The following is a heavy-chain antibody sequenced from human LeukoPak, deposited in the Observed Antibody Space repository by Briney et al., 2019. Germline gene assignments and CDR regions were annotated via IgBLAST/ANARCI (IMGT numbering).Heavy chain of an antibody. CDR2: ISSSSSYI. CDR3: ARDGGYYYDSSGYYPENY. Sequence: PGGSLRLSCAASGFTFSSYSMNWVRQAPGKGLEWVSSISSSSSYINYADSVKGRFTISRDNAKNSLYLQMNSLRAEDTAVYYCARDGGYYYDSSGYYPENYWGQGTLVTVSS. D-gene: IGHD3-22*01. CDR1: GFTFSSYS. V-gene: IGHV3-21*01. J-gene: IGHJ4*02.